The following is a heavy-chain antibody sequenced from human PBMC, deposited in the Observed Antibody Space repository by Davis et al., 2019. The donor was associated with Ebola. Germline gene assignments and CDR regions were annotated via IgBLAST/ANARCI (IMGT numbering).Heavy chain of an antibody. D-gene: IGHD2-8*02. V-gene: IGHV3-48*01. Sequence: GESLKISCAASGVTFSDYSMNWVRQAPGKGLEWVSYISSGGITTYYADSVKGRFTISRDNSQNTLSLQMNSLRAEDTAVYYCAEIYWVRYGMDVWGQGTTVTVSS. CDR1: GVTFSDYS. CDR3: AEIYWVRYGMDV. J-gene: IGHJ6*02. CDR2: ISSGGITT.